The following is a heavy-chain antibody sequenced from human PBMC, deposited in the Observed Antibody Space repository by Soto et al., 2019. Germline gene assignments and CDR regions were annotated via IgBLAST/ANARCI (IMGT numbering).Heavy chain of an antibody. CDR3: ARGVSGIVVVPAIYGMDV. D-gene: IGHD2-2*01. V-gene: IGHV3-33*01. J-gene: IGHJ6*02. CDR1: GFTFSSYG. CDR2: IWYDGSNK. Sequence: QVQLVESGGGVVQPGRSLRLSCAASGFTFSSYGMHWVRQAPGKGLEWVAVIWYDGSNKYYADSVKGRFTISRDNSKNTLYLQMNSLRAEDTAVYYCARGVSGIVVVPAIYGMDVWGQGTTVTVSS.